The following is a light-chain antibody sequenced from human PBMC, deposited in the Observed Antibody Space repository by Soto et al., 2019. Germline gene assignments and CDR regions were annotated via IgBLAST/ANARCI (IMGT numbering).Light chain of an antibody. CDR2: DAS. V-gene: IGKV3-11*01. CDR1: QSVSSY. Sequence: EIVLTQSPATLSLSPGERATLSCRASQSVSSYIAWYQQKTGQAPRLLIYDASNRATGIPARFSGSGSGTDCTLTISSLEPEDFAVYYCQQRSNWPRTFGQGTKVEIK. J-gene: IGKJ1*01. CDR3: QQRSNWPRT.